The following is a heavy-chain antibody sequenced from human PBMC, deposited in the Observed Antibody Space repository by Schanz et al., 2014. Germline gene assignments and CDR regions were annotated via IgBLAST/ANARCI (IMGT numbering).Heavy chain of an antibody. CDR2: LSARGHRT. V-gene: IGHV3-23*04. CDR1: EFTFNTYC. J-gene: IGHJ4*02. Sequence: EVQLVESGGGLVQPGGSLRLSCAASEFTFNTYCMSWVRQAPGRGLEWVSALSARGHRTQYADSVMGRFTISRDNANNSLYLEMTSLRGEDTAVYFCARDGGRDGYNLAFDVWGQGTLVTVSS. CDR3: ARDGGRDGYNLAFDV. D-gene: IGHD5-12*01.